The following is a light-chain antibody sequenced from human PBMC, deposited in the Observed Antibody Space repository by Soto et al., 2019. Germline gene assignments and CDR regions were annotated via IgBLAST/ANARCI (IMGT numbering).Light chain of an antibody. V-gene: IGKV1-39*01. CDR1: QSISNS. CDR3: QQTFSPPYT. J-gene: IGKJ2*01. Sequence: DIRMTQSLSSLSASVGDSVTITCRASQSISNSLTWYQQKPGKAPKFLIYVASTLQRGVPSRFTGSGSGTDFTLTISSLQPEDFATYYCQQTFSPPYTFGQGTKLEIK. CDR2: VAS.